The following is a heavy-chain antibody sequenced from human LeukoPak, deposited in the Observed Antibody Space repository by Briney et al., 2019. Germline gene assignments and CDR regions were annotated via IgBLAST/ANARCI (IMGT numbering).Heavy chain of an antibody. J-gene: IGHJ4*02. CDR3: ARGVVFDY. CDR2: INPNSGDT. D-gene: IGHD3-16*02. V-gene: IGHV1-2*02. Sequence: GASVKVSCKASGYTFTGYYIHWVRQAPGQGLEWMGWINPNSGDTHYAQKFRGRVTMTSDTSISTAYMDLSRLRSDDTAVYYCARGVVFDYWGQGTLVTVSS. CDR1: GYTFTGYY.